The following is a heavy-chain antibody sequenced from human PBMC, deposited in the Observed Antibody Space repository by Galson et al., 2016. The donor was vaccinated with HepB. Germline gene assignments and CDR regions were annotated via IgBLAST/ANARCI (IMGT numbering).Heavy chain of an antibody. CDR3: AKLAQRGYYDRSGYPTDY. D-gene: IGHD3-22*01. Sequence: SLRLSCAASGFTLNNYGMSWVRQAPGKGLEWVSGISGSGDSTYYAGSVKGRFTISRDNSKNTLYLQMNSLRAEDTAVYYCAKLAQRGYYDRSGYPTDYWGQGTLVTVSS. V-gene: IGHV3-23*01. CDR2: ISGSGDST. CDR1: GFTLNNYG. J-gene: IGHJ4*02.